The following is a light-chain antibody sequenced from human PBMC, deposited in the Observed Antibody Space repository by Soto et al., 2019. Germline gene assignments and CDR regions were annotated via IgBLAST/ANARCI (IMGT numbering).Light chain of an antibody. CDR1: ETISTF. J-gene: IGKJ5*01. V-gene: IGKV1-39*01. Sequence: DIQMTQSPSSLSVSVGDSLTMTCTASETISTFLNWYQVKPGNAPKLLINAASTLQDGVPSRFSGSGAGTDFTLTINSLQPEDFAAYYCQQSYDISPITFGQGTRLEI. CDR2: AAS. CDR3: QQSYDISPIT.